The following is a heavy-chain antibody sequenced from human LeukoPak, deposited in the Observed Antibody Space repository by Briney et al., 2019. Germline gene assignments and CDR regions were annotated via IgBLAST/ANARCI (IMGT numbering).Heavy chain of an antibody. CDR1: GGSFCGYY. Sequence: SETLSLTCAVYGGSFCGYYWSWIRQPPGKGLEWIGEINHSGSTNYNPSLKSRVTISVDTSKNQFSLKLSSVTAADTAVYYCARVSAYYDFWSGYYTPSNFFDYWGQGTLVTVSS. CDR3: ARVSAYYDFWSGYYTPSNFFDY. D-gene: IGHD3-3*01. J-gene: IGHJ4*02. V-gene: IGHV4-34*01. CDR2: INHSGST.